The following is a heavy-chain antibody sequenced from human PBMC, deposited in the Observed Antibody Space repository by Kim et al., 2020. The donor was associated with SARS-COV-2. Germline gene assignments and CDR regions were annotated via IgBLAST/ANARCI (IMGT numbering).Heavy chain of an antibody. Sequence: KSRVTISVDTSKNQFSLKLSSVTAADTAVYYCARVSGVTMVRGPIYGMDVWGQGTTVTVSS. J-gene: IGHJ6*02. V-gene: IGHV4-31*02. D-gene: IGHD3-10*01. CDR3: ARVSGVTMVRGPIYGMDV.